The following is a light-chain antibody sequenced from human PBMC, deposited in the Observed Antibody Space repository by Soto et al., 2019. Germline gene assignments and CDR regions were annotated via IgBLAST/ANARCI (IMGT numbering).Light chain of an antibody. CDR3: SSYTSSSVV. CDR1: SSDVGGYNH. Sequence: QSALTQPASVSGSPGQSITISCTGTSSDVGGYNHVSWYQQHPGKAPKPMIYDVSNRPSGVSNRFSGSKSGNTASLTISGLQAEDEADYYCSSYTSSSVVFGGGTKLTVL. V-gene: IGLV2-14*01. J-gene: IGLJ2*01. CDR2: DVS.